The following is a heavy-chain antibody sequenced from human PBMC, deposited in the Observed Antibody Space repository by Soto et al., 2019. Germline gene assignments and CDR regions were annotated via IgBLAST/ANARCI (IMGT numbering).Heavy chain of an antibody. CDR1: GGSISSYY. D-gene: IGHD4-17*01. CDR3: ARDLEGYGDYVGKYNWFDP. Sequence: LSLTCTVSGGSISSYYWSWIRQPAGKGLEWLGSIYTSGSTNYNPSLKTRVTMSVDTSKNQFALKLSSVTAADTAGYYCARDLEGYGDYVGKYNWFDPWGQG. V-gene: IGHV4-4*07. CDR2: IYTSGST. J-gene: IGHJ5*02.